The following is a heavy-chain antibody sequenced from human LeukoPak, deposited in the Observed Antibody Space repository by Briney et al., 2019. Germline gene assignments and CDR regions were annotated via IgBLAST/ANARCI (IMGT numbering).Heavy chain of an antibody. CDR3: ARCRTTVTAMPGY. CDR1: GFTFSSNW. Sequence: GGSLRLSCAASGFTFSSNWMHWVRQAPGKGLVWVSRINEDGSTTNYADSVKGRFTISRDNAKNSLYLQMNSLRAEDTAVYYCARCRTTVTAMPGYWGQGTLVTVSS. V-gene: IGHV3-74*01. D-gene: IGHD4-17*01. J-gene: IGHJ4*02. CDR2: INEDGSTT.